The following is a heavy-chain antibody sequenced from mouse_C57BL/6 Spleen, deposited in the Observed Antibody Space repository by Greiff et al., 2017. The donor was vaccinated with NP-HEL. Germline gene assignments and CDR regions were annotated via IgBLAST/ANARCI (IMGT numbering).Heavy chain of an antibody. D-gene: IGHD2-2*01. CDR3: AGRWAMVTSYYAMDD. Sequence: VQLKESGGGLVKPGGSLKLSCAASGFTFSDYGMHWVRQAPEKGLEWVAYISSGSSTIYYADNVKGGFTIYRANDKNTLFLQMTSLRSEDTAMYYCAGRWAMVTSYYAMDDWGQGTSVTVSS. V-gene: IGHV5-17*01. CDR1: GFTFSDYG. CDR2: ISSGSSTI. J-gene: IGHJ4*01.